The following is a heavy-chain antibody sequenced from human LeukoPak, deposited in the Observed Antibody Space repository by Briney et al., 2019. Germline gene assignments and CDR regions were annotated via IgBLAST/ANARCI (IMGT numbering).Heavy chain of an antibody. CDR2: IYYSGST. Sequence: SQTLSLTCTVSGGSISSGDYYWSWIRQPPGKGLEWIGYIYYSGSTYYNPSLKSRVTISVDTSKNQFSLKLSSVTAADTAVYYCARDYYDGSGYYDPQDNWFDPWGQGTLVTVSS. CDR1: GGSISSGDYY. V-gene: IGHV4-30-4*01. CDR3: ARDYYDGSGYYDPQDNWFDP. D-gene: IGHD3-22*01. J-gene: IGHJ5*02.